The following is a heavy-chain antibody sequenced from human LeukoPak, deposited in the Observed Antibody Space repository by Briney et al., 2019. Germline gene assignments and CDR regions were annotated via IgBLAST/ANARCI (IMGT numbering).Heavy chain of an antibody. J-gene: IGHJ4*02. CDR2: IYPGDSDT. D-gene: IGHD6-6*01. CDR1: GYSFTSNW. V-gene: IGHV5-51*01. Sequence: GESLKISCKGSGYSFTSNWIGWVRQMPGKGLEWMAIIYPGDSDTRYSPSFQGQVTVSADKSISTAYLQWSSLKASDTAMYYCARARVYSSSSAPKGFDFWGQGTLVTVSS. CDR3: ARARVYSSSSAPKGFDF.